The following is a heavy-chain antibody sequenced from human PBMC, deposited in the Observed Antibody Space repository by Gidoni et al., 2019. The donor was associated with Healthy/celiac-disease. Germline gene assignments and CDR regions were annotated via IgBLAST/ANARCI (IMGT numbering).Heavy chain of an antibody. CDR3: TRAPNIVVVPAAIGYYYYYMDV. D-gene: IGHD2-2*01. J-gene: IGHJ6*03. CDR2: IRSKAYGGTT. V-gene: IGHV3-49*04. CDR1: GFTFGDSA. Sequence: EVQLVESGGGLVQPGRSLRLSCTASGFTFGDSAMSWVRQAPGKGLEWVGFIRSKAYGGTTEYAAAVKGRFTISRDDSKSIAYLQMNSLKTEDTAVYYCTRAPNIVVVPAAIGYYYYYMDVWGKGTTVTVSS.